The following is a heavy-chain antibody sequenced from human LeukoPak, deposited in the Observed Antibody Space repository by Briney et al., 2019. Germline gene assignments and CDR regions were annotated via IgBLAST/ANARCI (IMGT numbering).Heavy chain of an antibody. Sequence: ASVKVSWKASGYTFTSYAMHWVRQAPEQRLEWMGWINAGNGNTKYSQKFQGRVTITRDTSASTAYMELSSLRSEDTAVYYCARDRITMVRGGGPIDYWGQGTLVTVSS. CDR3: ARDRITMVRGGGPIDY. J-gene: IGHJ4*02. CDR2: INAGNGNT. CDR1: GYTFTSYA. V-gene: IGHV1-3*01. D-gene: IGHD3-10*01.